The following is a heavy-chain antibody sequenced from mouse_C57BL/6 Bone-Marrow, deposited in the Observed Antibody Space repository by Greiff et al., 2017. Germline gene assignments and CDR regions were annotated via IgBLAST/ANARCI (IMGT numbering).Heavy chain of an antibody. CDR3: ARSGPLGRRFDY. V-gene: IGHV1-55*01. J-gene: IGHJ2*01. D-gene: IGHD4-1*01. CDR2: IYPTSGRT. Sequence: VQLQQPGAELVKPGASVKMSCKASGYTFTSYWLTWVKQRPGQGLEWIGDIYPTSGRTNYNEKFKSKAILTVDTSSNTAYMQLSSLTSEDSAVFYCARSGPLGRRFDYWGQGTTLTVSS. CDR1: GYTFTSYW.